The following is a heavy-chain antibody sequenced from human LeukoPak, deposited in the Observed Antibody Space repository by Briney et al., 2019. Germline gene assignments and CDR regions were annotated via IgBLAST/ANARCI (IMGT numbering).Heavy chain of an antibody. J-gene: IGHJ2*01. CDR1: GFTFSTYA. CDR3: AKDRTVGASYWYFDL. Sequence: GGSLRLSCAASGFTFSTYAMSWVRQAPGKGLEWVSLISDSGGSTYYADSVKGRFTISRDSSRNTLFLHMNTLRAEDTAIYYCAKDRTVGASYWYFDLWGRGTLVTVSS. V-gene: IGHV3-23*01. CDR2: ISDSGGST. D-gene: IGHD1-26*01.